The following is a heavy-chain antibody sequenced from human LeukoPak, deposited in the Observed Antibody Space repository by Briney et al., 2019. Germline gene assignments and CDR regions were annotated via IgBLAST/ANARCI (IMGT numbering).Heavy chain of an antibody. CDR2: IYYSGST. D-gene: IGHD2-15*01. J-gene: IGHJ5*02. CDR1: GGSISSSSYY. Sequence: SETLSLTCTVSGGSISSSSYYWGWIRQPPGKGLEGIGSIYYSGSTYYNPSLKSRFTISVDTSKNQFSLKLSSVTAADTAVYYCARQPRSPNCSGGSCYSGDNWFDPWGQGTLVTVSS. CDR3: ARQPRSPNCSGGSCYSGDNWFDP. V-gene: IGHV4-39*01.